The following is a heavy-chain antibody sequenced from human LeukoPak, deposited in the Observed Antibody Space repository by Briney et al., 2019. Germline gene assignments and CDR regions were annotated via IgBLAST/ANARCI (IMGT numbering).Heavy chain of an antibody. CDR3: ARERRVTTFDY. V-gene: IGHV4-39*02. Sequence: SETLSLTCTVSGGSISSSSYYWGWIRQPPGKGLEWIGSIYYSGSTYYNPSLKSRVTISVDTSKNQFSLKLSSVTAADTAVYYCARERRVTTFDYWGQGTLVTVSS. J-gene: IGHJ4*02. CDR2: IYYSGST. CDR1: GGSISSSSYY. D-gene: IGHD4-11*01.